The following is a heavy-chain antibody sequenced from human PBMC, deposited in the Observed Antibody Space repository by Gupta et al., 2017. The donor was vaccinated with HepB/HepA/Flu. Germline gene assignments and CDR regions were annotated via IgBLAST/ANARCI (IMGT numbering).Heavy chain of an antibody. CDR3: ASRGYDSSGYHFDY. CDR2: IYSGGST. J-gene: IGHJ4*02. V-gene: IGHV3-53*01. CDR1: GFTVSSNY. D-gene: IGHD3-22*01. Sequence: EVQLVESGGGLIQPGGSLRLSCAASGFTVSSNYMSWVRQAPGKGLEWVSVIYSGGSTYYEDSVKGRFTISRENSKNTLYLQMNSLRAEDTAVYYCASRGYDSSGYHFDYWGQGTLVTVSS.